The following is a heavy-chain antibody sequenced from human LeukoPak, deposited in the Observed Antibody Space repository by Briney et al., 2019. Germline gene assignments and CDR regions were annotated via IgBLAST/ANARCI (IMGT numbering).Heavy chain of an antibody. CDR3: AKDSNYYGSGSLLRYYYYGMDV. CDR2: ISYDGSNK. CDR1: GFTFSSYG. V-gene: IGHV3-30*18. Sequence: TGGSLRLSCAASGFTFSSYGMNWVRQAPGKGLEWVAVISYDGSNKYYADSVKGRFTISRDNSKNTLYLQMNSLRAEDTAVYYCAKDSNYYGSGSLLRYYYYGMDVWGQGTTVTVSS. D-gene: IGHD3-10*01. J-gene: IGHJ6*02.